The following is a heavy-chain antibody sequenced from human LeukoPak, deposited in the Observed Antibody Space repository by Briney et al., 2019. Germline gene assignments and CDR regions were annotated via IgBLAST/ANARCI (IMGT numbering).Heavy chain of an antibody. V-gene: IGHV1-46*01. D-gene: IGHD6-19*01. Sequence: ASVKVSCKASGYTFTSYYMHWVRQAPGQGLEWMGIINPSGGSTSYAQKFQGRVTMARDTSTSTVYMELSSLRSEDTAVYYCARAGAVAGTPGYWGQGTLVTVSS. J-gene: IGHJ4*02. CDR3: ARAGAVAGTPGY. CDR1: GYTFTSYY. CDR2: INPSGGST.